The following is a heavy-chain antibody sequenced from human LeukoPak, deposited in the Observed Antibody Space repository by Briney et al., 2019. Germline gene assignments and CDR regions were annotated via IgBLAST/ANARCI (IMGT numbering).Heavy chain of an antibody. CDR3: ATERPSVRGVIHDAFDI. CDR1: GGSISSYY. J-gene: IGHJ3*02. D-gene: IGHD3-10*01. CDR2: IYSSGST. Sequence: PSETLSLTCTVSGGSISSYYWSWIRQPPGKGLEWIGYIYSSGSTQYNPSLKSRVTISVDTSKNQFSLKLTSVTAADTAVYYCATERPSVRGVIHDAFDIWGQGTMVTVSS. V-gene: IGHV4-59*01.